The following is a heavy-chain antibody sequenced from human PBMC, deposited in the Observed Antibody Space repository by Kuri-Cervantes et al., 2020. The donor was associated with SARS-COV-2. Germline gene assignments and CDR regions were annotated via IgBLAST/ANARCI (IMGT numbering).Heavy chain of an antibody. Sequence: GESLKISCAASGFTFSSYSMNWVRQAPGKGLEWVSSISSSSSYIYYADSVKGRFTISRDNAKNSLYLQMNSLRAEDTAVYYCARVKQWLGRGGVVFDYWGQGTLVTVSS. J-gene: IGHJ4*02. CDR1: GFTFSSYS. V-gene: IGHV3-21*01. D-gene: IGHD6-19*01. CDR2: ISSSSSYI. CDR3: ARVKQWLGRGGVVFDY.